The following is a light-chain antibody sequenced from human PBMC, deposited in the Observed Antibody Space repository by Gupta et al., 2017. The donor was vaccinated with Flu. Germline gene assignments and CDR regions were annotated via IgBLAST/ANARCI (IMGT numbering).Light chain of an antibody. CDR3: QLYGSPPWA. V-gene: IGKV3-20*01. Sequence: VLTQSPGTLSLSPGDRATLPCKASQSIPNNFLAWYQQKPAQAPRLLIDGASSRATGIPDRFSGGGSATDFNLTISGLEPEDFAVYYCQLYGSPPWAFGQGTKVEIK. J-gene: IGKJ1*01. CDR1: QSIPNNF. CDR2: GAS.